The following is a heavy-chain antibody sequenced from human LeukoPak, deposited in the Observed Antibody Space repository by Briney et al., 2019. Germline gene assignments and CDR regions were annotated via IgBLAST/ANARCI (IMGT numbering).Heavy chain of an antibody. CDR1: GFTFSTYA. CDR2: ISGSGGST. V-gene: IGHV3-23*01. Sequence: GGSLRLSCAASGFTFSTYATSWVRQAPGKGLEWVSDISGSGGSTYYADSVKGRFTISRDNSKNTLYLQMNSLRAEDTAVYYCAKDCWKRSGYNPNWGQGTLVTVSS. D-gene: IGHD3-22*01. CDR3: AKDCWKRSGYNPN. J-gene: IGHJ4*02.